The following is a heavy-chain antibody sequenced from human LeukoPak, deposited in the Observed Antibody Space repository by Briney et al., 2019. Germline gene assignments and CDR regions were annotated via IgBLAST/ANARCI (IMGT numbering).Heavy chain of an antibody. Sequence: SVKVSCKASGGTFSSYAISWVRQAPGQGLEWMGRVIPILGIANYAQEFQGRVTITADKSTSTAYMELSSLRSEDTAVYYCAREDGGYYYGSGSYSDYWGQGTLVTVSS. CDR2: VIPILGIA. D-gene: IGHD3-10*01. J-gene: IGHJ4*02. CDR1: GGTFSSYA. V-gene: IGHV1-69*04. CDR3: AREDGGYYYGSGSYSDY.